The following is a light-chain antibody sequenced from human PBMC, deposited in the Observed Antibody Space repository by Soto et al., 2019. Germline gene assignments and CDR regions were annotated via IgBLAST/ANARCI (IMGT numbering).Light chain of an antibody. V-gene: IGKV1-39*01. J-gene: IGKJ2*01. CDR1: QRIANY. Sequence: DIQMTQSPSSLSASVGDRVTITCRASQRIANYLNWYQQRPGKAPKLLICGASTLPSAAPSTFSGSGSCADFTLTISTLQPEAFATYYCQQAYSSPHSFGQGTKLEIK. CDR3: QQAYSSPHS. CDR2: GAS.